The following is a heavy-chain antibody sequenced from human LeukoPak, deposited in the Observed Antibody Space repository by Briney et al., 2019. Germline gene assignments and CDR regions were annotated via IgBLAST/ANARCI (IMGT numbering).Heavy chain of an antibody. D-gene: IGHD6-13*01. V-gene: IGHV3-23*01. CDR1: GFIFSTYA. J-gene: IGHJ4*02. CDR3: AKEMAPSGHPAFDS. Sequence: GGSLRLSCVASGFIFSTYAVSWVRQAPGKGLEWVSGISSSGASYYADSVKGRFTISRDNSKNTVLLQMDTLRAEDTAIYYCAKEMAPSGHPAFDSWGQGILVTVSS. CDR2: ISSSGAS.